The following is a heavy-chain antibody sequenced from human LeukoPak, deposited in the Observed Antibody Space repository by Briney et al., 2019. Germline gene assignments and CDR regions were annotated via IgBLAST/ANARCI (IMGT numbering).Heavy chain of an antibody. CDR3: ARQTERAVDY. V-gene: IGHV5-51*01. D-gene: IGHD2-21*02. CDR2: IFPGDSDT. J-gene: IGHJ4*02. CDR1: RDSFTTSW. Sequence: GESLKISCKISRDSFTTSWIGWVRQMPGKGLEWVGIIFPGDSDTRYSPSFEGQVTISADKNNNTAYLQWSSLKASDTAMYYCARQTERAVDYWGQGTLVTVSS.